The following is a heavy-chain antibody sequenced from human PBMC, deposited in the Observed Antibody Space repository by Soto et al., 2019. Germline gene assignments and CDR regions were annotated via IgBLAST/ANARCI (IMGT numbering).Heavy chain of an antibody. J-gene: IGHJ3*02. V-gene: IGHV4-39*01. CDR1: GGSISSSSYY. CDR3: XXXXXXXXXRXAFDI. Sequence: QLQLQESGPGLVKPSETLSLTCTVSGGSISSSSYYWGWIRQPPGKGLEWIGSIYYSGSTYYNPSLKSXXXIXXXTSXXQFSXXXSSVTAAXXXXXXXXXXXXXXXXRXAFDIWGQGTMVTVSS. CDR2: IYYSGST.